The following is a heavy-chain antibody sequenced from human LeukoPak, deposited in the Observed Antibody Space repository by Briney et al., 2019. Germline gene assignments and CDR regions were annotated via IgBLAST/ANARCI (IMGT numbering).Heavy chain of an antibody. V-gene: IGHV3-23*01. CDR3: AKVRGSSWGPFDY. J-gene: IGHJ4*02. Sequence: GGSLRLSCAASGFTFSSHAMSWVRQAPGKGLEWVSIITGSGDSTYYADSVKGRFTISRDNSKNMLYLQMNSLRAEDTAIYYCAKVRGSSWGPFDYWGQGTLVTVSS. D-gene: IGHD6-13*01. CDR1: GFTFSSHA. CDR2: ITGSGDST.